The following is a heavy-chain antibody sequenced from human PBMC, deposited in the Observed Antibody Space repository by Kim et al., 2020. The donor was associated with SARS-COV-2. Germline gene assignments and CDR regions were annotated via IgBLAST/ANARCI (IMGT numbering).Heavy chain of an antibody. J-gene: IGHJ4*02. Sequence: GGSLRLSCAASGFTFSDYYMSWIRQAPGKGLEWVSYISSSSSNTYYADSVKGRFTISRDNAKNSLYLQMNSLRAEDTAVYYCARVLPYSGSYGYYFDYWGQGTLVTVSS. CDR1: GFTFSDYY. CDR2: ISSSSSNT. CDR3: ARVLPYSGSYGYYFDY. V-gene: IGHV3-11*06. D-gene: IGHD1-26*01.